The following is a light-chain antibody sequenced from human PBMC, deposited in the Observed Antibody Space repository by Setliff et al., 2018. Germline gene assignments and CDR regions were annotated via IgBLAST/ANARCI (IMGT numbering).Light chain of an antibody. CDR1: SSNIGSNT. CDR3: AAWDDSLNGHV. CDR2: SNN. V-gene: IGLV1-44*01. J-gene: IGLJ1*01. Sequence: QSVLTQPPSASGTPGQRVTISCSRSSSNIGSNTVNWYQQLPGTAPKLLIYSNNQRPSGVPDRFSGSESGTSASLAISGLQSEDEADYYCAAWDDSLNGHVFGTGTKVTVL.